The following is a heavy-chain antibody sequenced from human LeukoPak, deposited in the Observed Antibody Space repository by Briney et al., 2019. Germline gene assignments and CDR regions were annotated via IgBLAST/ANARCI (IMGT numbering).Heavy chain of an antibody. V-gene: IGHV4-59*01. J-gene: IGHJ4*02. CDR3: ARGGLAGDYASPFFDY. CDR1: VGSISSYY. D-gene: IGHD4-17*01. Sequence: SETLSLTCTVSVGSISSYYWSWIRQPPGKGLEWIGYIYYSGSTNYNPSLKSRVTISVDTSKNQFSLKLSSVTAADTAVYYCARGGLAGDYASPFFDYWGQGTLVTVSS. CDR2: IYYSGST.